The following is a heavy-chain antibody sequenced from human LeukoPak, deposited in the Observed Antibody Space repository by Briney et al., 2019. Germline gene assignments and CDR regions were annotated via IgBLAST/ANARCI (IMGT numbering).Heavy chain of an antibody. V-gene: IGHV3-30*02. D-gene: IGHD3-10*01. CDR2: IHYDGTNE. CDR1: GFTFSSYG. Sequence: PGGSLRLSCAASGFTFSSYGMHWVRQAPGKGLEWVAFIHYDGTNEYYADSVKGRFTIPRDNFKNTLSLQMNGLRVEDTALYYCVNSGFDPWGQGTLVTVSS. CDR3: VNSGFDP. J-gene: IGHJ5*02.